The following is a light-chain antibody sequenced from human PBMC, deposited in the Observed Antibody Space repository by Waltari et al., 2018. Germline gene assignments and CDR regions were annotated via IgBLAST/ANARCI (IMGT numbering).Light chain of an antibody. V-gene: IGLV1-44*01. CDR1: DSNIGSNT. Sequence: QSVLTQPPSASGTPGQRVIISCSGSDSNIGSNTVAWYQHLPGTAPKLLISGNNQRPSGVPDRFSGSKSGTSASLAISDLQSEDEADYYCSTWDDNLRGAVFGGRTKVTVL. J-gene: IGLJ2*01. CDR3: STWDDNLRGAV. CDR2: GNN.